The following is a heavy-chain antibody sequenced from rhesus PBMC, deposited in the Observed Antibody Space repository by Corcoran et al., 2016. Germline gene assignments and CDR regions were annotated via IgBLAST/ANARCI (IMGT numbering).Heavy chain of an antibody. D-gene: IGHD4-23*01. CDR2: IGGSSGST. CDR1: GSSISSDYG. V-gene: IGHV4-127*01. J-gene: IGHJ3*01. CDR3: ARDDINYRAFDF. Sequence: QVQLQESGPGLVKPSETLSLTCAVSGSSISSDYGWSWLRPPPGKGLEWIGCIGGSSGSTNYNPSLKSRVTISKDTSKNQFSLRLSSVTAADTAVYYCARDDINYRAFDFWGQGLRVTVSS.